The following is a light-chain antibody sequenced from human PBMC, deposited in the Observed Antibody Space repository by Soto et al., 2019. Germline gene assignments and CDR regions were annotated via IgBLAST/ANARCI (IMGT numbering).Light chain of an antibody. CDR3: QTWGTGIGV. Sequence: QPVLTQSPSASASLGASVKLTCTLSTEYSSYAIAWHQQHPEKGPRYLMRVRSDGSHSKGDGIPDRFSGSSSGAERYLTISSLQSDDEADYYCQTWGTGIGVFGGGTQLTVL. J-gene: IGLJ3*02. CDR1: TEYSSYA. CDR2: VRSDGSH. V-gene: IGLV4-69*01.